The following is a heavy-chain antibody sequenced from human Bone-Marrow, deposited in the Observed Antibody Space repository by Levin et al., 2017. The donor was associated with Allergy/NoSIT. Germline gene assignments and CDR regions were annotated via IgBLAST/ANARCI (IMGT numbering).Heavy chain of an antibody. CDR3: ARVRDGYNFGDYYFDS. D-gene: IGHD5-24*01. Sequence: SETLSLTCTVSGVSIRSDDYYWTWLRQHPGKGLDWIGNIFYSGRTYYNPSLKSRLTISIHTSENQFSLKLHSVTAADTALYYCARVRDGYNFGDYYFDSWGQGTLVIVSS. CDR2: IFYSGRT. V-gene: IGHV4-31*03. J-gene: IGHJ4*02. CDR1: GVSIRSDDYY.